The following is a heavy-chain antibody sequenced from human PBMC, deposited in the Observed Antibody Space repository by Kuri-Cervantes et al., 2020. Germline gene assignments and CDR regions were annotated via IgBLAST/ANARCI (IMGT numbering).Heavy chain of an antibody. D-gene: IGHD4-17*01. V-gene: IGHV3-21*01. CDR1: GFTFSSYS. Sequence: GESLKISCAASGFTFSSYSMNWVRQAPGKGLEWVSSISSSSSYIYYADSVKGRFTISRDNAKNSLYLQMNSLRAEDTAVYYCARNNDYGDYDAYYYYGMDVWGQGTTVTVSS. CDR2: ISSSSSYI. CDR3: ARNNDYGDYDAYYYYGMDV. J-gene: IGHJ6*02.